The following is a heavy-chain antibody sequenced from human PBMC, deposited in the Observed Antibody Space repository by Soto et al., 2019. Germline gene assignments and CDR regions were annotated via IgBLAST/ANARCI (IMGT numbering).Heavy chain of an antibody. CDR1: GGSFSGYY. Sequence: PSETLSLTCGVYGGSFSGYYWNWIRQPPGKGLEWIGEIDHSGSSNFNPSLKSRVTIPVDKSKNQFSLKLSSVTAADTAVYYCARRGGGIAARLGAFDIWGQGTMVTVSS. V-gene: IGHV4-34*01. D-gene: IGHD6-6*01. CDR2: IDHSGSS. J-gene: IGHJ3*02. CDR3: ARRGGGIAARLGAFDI.